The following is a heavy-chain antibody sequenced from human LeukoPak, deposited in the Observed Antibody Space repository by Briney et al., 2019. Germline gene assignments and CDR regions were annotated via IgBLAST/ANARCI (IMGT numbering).Heavy chain of an antibody. CDR1: GFTFSSYS. J-gene: IGHJ4*02. V-gene: IGHV3-21*01. CDR2: ISSSSSYI. Sequence: GGSLRLSCAASGFTFSSYSMNWVRQAPGKGLEWVSSISSSSSYIYYADSVKGRFTISRDNAKNSLYLQMNSLRAEDTAVYYCASARCSSTSCYSLYYFDYWGQGTLVTVSS. D-gene: IGHD2-2*01. CDR3: ASARCSSTSCYSLYYFDY.